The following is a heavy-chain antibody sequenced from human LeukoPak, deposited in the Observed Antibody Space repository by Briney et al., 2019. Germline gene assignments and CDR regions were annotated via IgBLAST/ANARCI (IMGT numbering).Heavy chain of an antibody. CDR2: ISYDGSNK. Sequence: GGSLRLSCAASGFTLSTYAMHWVRQAPGKGLEWVAVISYDGSNKYYADSVKGRFTISRDNSKNTVYLQMNSLRAEDTAVYYCVSFYETYWGRGTLVTVSS. V-gene: IGHV3-30-3*01. CDR3: VSFYETY. J-gene: IGHJ4*02. CDR1: GFTLSTYA. D-gene: IGHD2/OR15-2a*01.